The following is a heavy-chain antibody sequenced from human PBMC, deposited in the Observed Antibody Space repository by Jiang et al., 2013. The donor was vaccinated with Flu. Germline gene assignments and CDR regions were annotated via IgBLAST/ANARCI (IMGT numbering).Heavy chain of an antibody. Sequence: GWINTNTGNPTYAQGFTGRFVFSLDTSVSTAYLQISSLKAEDTAVYYCARDLGEVRGYYWGQGTLVTVSS. CDR3: ARDLGEVRGYY. V-gene: IGHV7-4-1*02. J-gene: IGHJ4*02. D-gene: IGHD3-10*01. CDR2: INTNTGNP.